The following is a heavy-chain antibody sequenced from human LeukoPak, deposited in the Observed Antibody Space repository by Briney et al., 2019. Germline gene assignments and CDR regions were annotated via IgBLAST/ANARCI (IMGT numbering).Heavy chain of an antibody. CDR1: GGFISGYY. Sequence: TSETLSLTCAVYGGFISGYYWTCIRQPPGKGLEWIGEINHSGSTNYNPSLKSRVTISVDTSKHQFSLKLSSVTAADTAVYYCARLMVASIRKECDYWGEGTLVTVSS. CDR2: INHSGST. V-gene: IGHV4-34*01. D-gene: IGHD2-8*01. CDR3: ARLMVASIRKECDY. J-gene: IGHJ4*02.